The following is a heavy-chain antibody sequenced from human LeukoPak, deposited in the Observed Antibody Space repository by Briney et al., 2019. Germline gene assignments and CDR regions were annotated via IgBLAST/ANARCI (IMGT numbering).Heavy chain of an antibody. D-gene: IGHD2-2*01. V-gene: IGHV4-4*07. CDR2: IYTSGGT. CDR3: ARHGSTRPPKYCSSASCYRRPSSPFDC. J-gene: IGHJ4*02. CDR1: GGSVSGYF. Sequence: SETLSLTCTESGGSVSGYFWSWVREPAGARLEWGGRIYTSGGTVYNPSPTSRVIMSVDTTKKQFSLKLSSVAAAETAVYYCARHGSTRPPKYCSSASCYRRPSSPFDCWGQGTLVTVSS.